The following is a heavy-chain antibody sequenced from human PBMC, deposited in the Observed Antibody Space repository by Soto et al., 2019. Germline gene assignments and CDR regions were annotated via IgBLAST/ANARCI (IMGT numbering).Heavy chain of an antibody. CDR3: ARGGTRSADLPTY. CDR2: FYSSGSA. D-gene: IGHD1-1*01. V-gene: IGHV4-4*07. Sequence: VRLQESGPGLVEPSETLSLTCSVSGDSINNYYWSWIRQPAGKGLEWIGRFYSSGSANYNPSLKTRGSMSVDTFKKPVFLSVTSVTAADTAVYFCARGGTRSADLPTYWGQGIQVIVSS. CDR1: GDSINNYY. J-gene: IGHJ4*02.